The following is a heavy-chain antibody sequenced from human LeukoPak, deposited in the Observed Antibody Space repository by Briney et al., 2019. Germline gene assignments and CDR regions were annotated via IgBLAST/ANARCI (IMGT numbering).Heavy chain of an antibody. V-gene: IGHV3-23*01. Sequence: GGSLRLSCAASGFTLSSYGMSWVRQAPGKGLEWVSAISGNGGNTYYADSVKGRFTISRDNSNNMLWLQMNSLRAEDTAVYYCAKGGSAGGPNWFDPWGQGTLVTVSS. CDR2: ISGNGGNT. CDR3: AKGGSAGGPNWFDP. J-gene: IGHJ5*02. D-gene: IGHD3-10*01. CDR1: GFTLSSYG.